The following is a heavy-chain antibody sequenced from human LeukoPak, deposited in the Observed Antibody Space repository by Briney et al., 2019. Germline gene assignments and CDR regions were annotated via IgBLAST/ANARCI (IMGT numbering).Heavy chain of an antibody. J-gene: IGHJ4*02. CDR2: INSDGKSA. V-gene: IGHV3-74*01. D-gene: IGHD4-17*01. CDR3: ARDRLHYGEYEKTFDY. CDR1: GFTFSSYW. Sequence: GGSLRLSCGASGFTFSSYWMLWVRQGPGKGLVWVSRINSDGKSANYADSVKGRFTVSSDNAKNTLFLQMNSLRAEDSAVYYCARDRLHYGEYEKTFDYWGQGTLVTVSS.